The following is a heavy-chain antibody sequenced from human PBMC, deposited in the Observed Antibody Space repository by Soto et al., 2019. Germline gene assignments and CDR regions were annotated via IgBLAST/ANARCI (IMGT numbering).Heavy chain of an antibody. V-gene: IGHV3-15*07. J-gene: IGHJ4*02. CDR2: IKSKTDGGTT. Sequence: EVQLVESGGGLVQPGGSLRLSCAASGFTFSSAWMNWVRQAPGKGLEWVGRIKSKTDGGTTDYDAPVKGRFTISRDDSKKTLYLQMNSLKTEDPAVYFCTTFRYYYDSSGYYLWDFWGQGTLVTVSS. D-gene: IGHD3-22*01. CDR3: TTFRYYYDSSGYYLWDF. CDR1: GFTFSSAW.